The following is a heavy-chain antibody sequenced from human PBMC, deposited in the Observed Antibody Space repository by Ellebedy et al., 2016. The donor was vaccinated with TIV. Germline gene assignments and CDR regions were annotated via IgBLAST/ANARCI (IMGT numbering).Heavy chain of an antibody. J-gene: IGHJ4*02. D-gene: IGHD6-19*01. Sequence: SETLSLXXTVYGVSLSGYYWTWIRQSPGQGLEWIGEINHSGSTNYSPSLKSRVTISVDTSKNQFSLKLRSVTAADTAVYYCARGTVALQPPKHFDWWGQGTLVSVPS. V-gene: IGHV4-34*01. CDR1: GVSLSGYY. CDR3: ARGTVALQPPKHFDW. CDR2: INHSGST.